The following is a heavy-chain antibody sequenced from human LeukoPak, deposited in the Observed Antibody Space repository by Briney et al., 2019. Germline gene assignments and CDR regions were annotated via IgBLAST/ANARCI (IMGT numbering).Heavy chain of an antibody. V-gene: IGHV3-66*02. D-gene: IGHD2-21*02. J-gene: IGHJ6*02. CDR3: ASLLPMDV. CDR1: GFTVSSNY. CDR2: IYSGGST. Sequence: PGGPLRLSCAASGFTVSSNYMSWVRQAPGKGLEWVSVIYSGGSTYYADSVKGRFTISRDNSKNTLYLQMNSLRAGDTAVYYCASLLPMDVWGQGTTVTVSS.